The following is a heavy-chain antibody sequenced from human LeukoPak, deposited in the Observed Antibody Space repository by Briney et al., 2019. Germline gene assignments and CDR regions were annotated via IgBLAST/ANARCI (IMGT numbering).Heavy chain of an antibody. V-gene: IGHV4-39*07. CDR2: IYYSGRT. CDR3: ARDQADYYYYYMDV. J-gene: IGHJ6*03. Sequence: SETLSLTCSVSGGSISSNNYYWGWIRQPPGVGLEWIGTIYYSGRTNYNPSLKSRVTISVDTSKNQFSLKLSSVTAADTAVYYCARDQADYYYYYMDVWGKGTTVTISS. CDR1: GGSISSNNYY.